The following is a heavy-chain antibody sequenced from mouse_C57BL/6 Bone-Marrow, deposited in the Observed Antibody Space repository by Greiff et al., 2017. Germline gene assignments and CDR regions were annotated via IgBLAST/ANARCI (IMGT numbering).Heavy chain of an antibody. CDR3: ARSIYDYDERYYAMDY. CDR1: GYTFTSYW. V-gene: IGHV1-69*01. CDR2: IDPSASYP. D-gene: IGHD2-4*01. J-gene: IGHJ4*01. Sequence: QVQLQQPGAELVMPGASVKLSCKASGYTFTSYWMHWVKQRPGQGLEWIGEIDPSASYPKYNQKFKGKSTVTLDKSSVTAYMQLSSLTSEDSAVYYCARSIYDYDERYYAMDYWGQGTSVTVSS.